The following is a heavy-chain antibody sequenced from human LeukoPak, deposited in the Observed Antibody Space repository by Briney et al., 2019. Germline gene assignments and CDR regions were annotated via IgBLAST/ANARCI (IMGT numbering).Heavy chain of an antibody. D-gene: IGHD6-13*01. V-gene: IGHV1-18*01. CDR3: ARFSGSSSFDY. CDR2: ISAYNRTT. Sequence: WMGCISAYNRTTNYAQNLQGRVTMTTDTTTRKAYMELRSLRSDDTAVYYCARFSGSSSFDYWGQGTLVTVSS. J-gene: IGHJ4*02.